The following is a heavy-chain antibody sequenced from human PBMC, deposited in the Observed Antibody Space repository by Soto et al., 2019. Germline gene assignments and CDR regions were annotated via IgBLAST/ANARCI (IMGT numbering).Heavy chain of an antibody. CDR1: GDSVSRSY. CDR3: ARGVYYYYMDV. V-gene: IGHV4-59*02. Sequence: SETLSLTCTVSGDSVSRSYWTWVRQPPGKALEWIAYNSNSGTTDYNPSLKSRVTISLDTSKNQFSLKLSSVTAADTALYYCARGVYYYYMDVWGKGTTVTVSS. J-gene: IGHJ6*03. CDR2: NSNSGTT.